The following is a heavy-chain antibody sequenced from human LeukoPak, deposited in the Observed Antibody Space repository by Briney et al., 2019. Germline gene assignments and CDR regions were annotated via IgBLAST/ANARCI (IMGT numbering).Heavy chain of an antibody. J-gene: IGHJ4*02. V-gene: IGHV4-30-4*08. CDR2: IYYSGST. CDR1: GGSISSGDYY. Sequence: PSETLSLTCTVSGGSISSGDYYWSWIRQPPGKGLEWIGYIYYSGSTYYNPSLKSRVTISVDTSKNQFSLKLSPVTAADTAVYYCARLGYSSGWYEDYFDYWGQGTLVTVSS. CDR3: ARLGYSSGWYEDYFDY. D-gene: IGHD6-19*01.